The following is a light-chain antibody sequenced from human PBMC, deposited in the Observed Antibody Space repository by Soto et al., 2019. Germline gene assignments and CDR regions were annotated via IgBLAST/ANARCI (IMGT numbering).Light chain of an antibody. CDR2: EGS. CDR3: CSYAGGSNV. Sequence: QSVLTQPASVSESPGQSITISCTGTRSDVGSYEFVSWYQQYPGKAPKLMIYEGSKRPSGVSDRFSGSKSGNTASLTISGLQAEDEADYFCCSYAGGSNVFGAGTKVTVL. J-gene: IGLJ1*01. CDR1: RSDVGSYEF. V-gene: IGLV2-23*03.